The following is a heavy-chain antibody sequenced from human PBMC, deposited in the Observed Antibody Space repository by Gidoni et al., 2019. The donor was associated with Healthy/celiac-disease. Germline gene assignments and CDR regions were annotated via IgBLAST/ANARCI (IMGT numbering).Heavy chain of an antibody. V-gene: IGHV4-59*01. D-gene: IGHD5-12*01. CDR3: ARCGGSAGL. Sequence: QVQLQESGPGLVKPSETRSLPGNVSGGSISSYYWSWIRQPPGKGLEWIGYIYYSGSTNYNPSLKSRVTISVDTSTIQFSLKLSSVTASDTAVYYCARCGGSAGLWGQGTLVTVSS. J-gene: IGHJ4*02. CDR1: GGSISSYY. CDR2: IYYSGST.